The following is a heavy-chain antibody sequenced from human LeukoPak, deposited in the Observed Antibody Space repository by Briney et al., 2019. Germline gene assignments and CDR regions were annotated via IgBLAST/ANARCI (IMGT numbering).Heavy chain of an antibody. Sequence: ASVKVSCKVSGCTLSELSIHWVRQAPGKGLEWMGGFDPEDGEPNYAQKFQGRVTMTEDTSTDTAYMQLTSLRSEDTAVYYCATGDMATIDTDGFDIWGQGTMVIVSS. D-gene: IGHD5-24*01. CDR3: ATGDMATIDTDGFDI. J-gene: IGHJ3*02. CDR1: GCTLSELS. V-gene: IGHV1-24*01. CDR2: FDPEDGEP.